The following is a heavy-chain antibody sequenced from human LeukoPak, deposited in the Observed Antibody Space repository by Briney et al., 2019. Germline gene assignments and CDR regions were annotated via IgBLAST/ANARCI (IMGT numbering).Heavy chain of an antibody. CDR1: GYTFTGYY. Sequence: ASVKVSCKASGYTFTGYYMHWVRQAPGQGLEWMGWINPNSGGTNYAQKFQGRVTMTRDTSISTAYMELSRLRSDDTAVYYCARDQINDFWSNPSGGPPLWGQGTLVTVSS. J-gene: IGHJ4*02. CDR2: INPNSGGT. D-gene: IGHD3-3*01. CDR3: ARDQINDFWSNPSGGPPL. V-gene: IGHV1-2*02.